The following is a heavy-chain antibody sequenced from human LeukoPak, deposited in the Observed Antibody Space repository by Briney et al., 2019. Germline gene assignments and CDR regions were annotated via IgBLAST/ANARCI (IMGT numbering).Heavy chain of an antibody. Sequence: GGSLRLSCAASGFTFSSYAMSWVRQAPGEGLEWVSAISGSGGSTYYADSVKGRFTISRDNSKNTLYLQMNSLRAEDTAVYYCAKVGTQYYYDSSGYRDRIDHRGQGTLVTVSS. V-gene: IGHV3-23*01. CDR2: ISGSGGST. CDR1: GFTFSSYA. D-gene: IGHD3-22*01. J-gene: IGHJ4*02. CDR3: AKVGTQYYYDSSGYRDRIDH.